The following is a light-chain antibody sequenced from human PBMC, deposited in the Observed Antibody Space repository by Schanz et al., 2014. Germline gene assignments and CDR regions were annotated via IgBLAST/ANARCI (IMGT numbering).Light chain of an antibody. CDR3: QQYYSTPWT. Sequence: EIVLTQSPGTLSLSPGDRATLSCRASQTISSSNFAWYRQKPGQAPRLLIYGAFRRATGIPDRFSGSGSGTDFTLTISSLQAEDVAVYYCQQYYSTPWTFGQGTKVGIK. CDR1: QTISSSN. J-gene: IGKJ1*01. V-gene: IGKV3-20*01. CDR2: GAF.